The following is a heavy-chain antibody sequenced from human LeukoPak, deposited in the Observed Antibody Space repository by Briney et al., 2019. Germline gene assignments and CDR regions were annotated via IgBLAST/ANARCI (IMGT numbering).Heavy chain of an antibody. V-gene: IGHV3-23*01. J-gene: IGHJ6*02. Sequence: GGSLRLSCAASGFTFSSCAMSWVRQAPGKGLEWVSAISGSGGSTYYADSVKGRFTISRDNSKNTLYLQMNSLRAEDTAVYYCAKGLDILTGYYIYYYYGMGVWGQGTTVTVSS. D-gene: IGHD3-9*01. CDR3: AKGLDILTGYYIYYYYGMGV. CDR1: GFTFSSCA. CDR2: ISGSGGST.